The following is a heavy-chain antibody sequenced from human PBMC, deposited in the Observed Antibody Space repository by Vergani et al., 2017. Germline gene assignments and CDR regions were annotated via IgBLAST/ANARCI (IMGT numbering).Heavy chain of an antibody. V-gene: IGHV3-30*18. CDR3: AKDLFSLAAAGSDS. J-gene: IGHJ4*02. CDR2: ISNDGSKK. CDR1: GFSFSSHA. Sequence: QVQLAESGGGRVQPGRSLRLSCAASGFSFSSHAIHWVRQAPGKGLEWVAVISNDGSKKYYADSVKGRFTISRDNSKNTLDLQMNSLRTQDTAVYYCAKDLFSLAAAGSDSWGQGTLVTVSS. D-gene: IGHD6-13*01.